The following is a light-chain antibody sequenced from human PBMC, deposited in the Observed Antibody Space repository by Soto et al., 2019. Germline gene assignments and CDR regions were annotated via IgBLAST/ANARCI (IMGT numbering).Light chain of an antibody. CDR2: KAS. Sequence: DIEMAQSPSTLYGFVGDRVTITFRASQTISSWLAWYQQTKGKAPKILIYKASTLKSGVPSRFRGSGSGTEFTLTISRLQPDDFATDYCQHYNSYSEAFGQGTKVDIK. CDR3: QHYNSYSEA. CDR1: QTISSW. V-gene: IGKV1-5*03. J-gene: IGKJ1*01.